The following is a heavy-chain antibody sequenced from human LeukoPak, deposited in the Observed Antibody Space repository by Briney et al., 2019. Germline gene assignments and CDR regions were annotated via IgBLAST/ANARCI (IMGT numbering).Heavy chain of an antibody. J-gene: IGHJ4*02. CDR3: ARGSGIQLWLLNY. CDR1: VGTFSSYA. CDR2: IIPIFGTA. V-gene: IGHV1-69*06. D-gene: IGHD5-18*01. Sequence: SVKVSCKASVGTFSSYAISWVRQAPGQGLEWMGGIIPIFGTANYAQKFQGRVTITADKSTSTAYMELSSLRSEDTAVYYCARGSGIQLWLLNYWGQGTLVTVSS.